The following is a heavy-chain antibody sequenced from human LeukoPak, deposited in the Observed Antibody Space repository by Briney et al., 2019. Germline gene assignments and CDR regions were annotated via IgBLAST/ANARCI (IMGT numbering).Heavy chain of an antibody. CDR2: ISYDGSNE. J-gene: IGHJ4*02. CDR1: GFTFSTYG. CDR3: AKEFNRGLPDY. V-gene: IGHV3-30*18. D-gene: IGHD2-21*01. Sequence: GGSLRLSCAASGFTFSTYGMHWVRQAPGKGLEWVAVISYDGSNEYYADSVKGRFTISRDNSKNTLYLQMSSLRAENTAVYYCAKEFNRGLPDYWGQGTLVTVPS.